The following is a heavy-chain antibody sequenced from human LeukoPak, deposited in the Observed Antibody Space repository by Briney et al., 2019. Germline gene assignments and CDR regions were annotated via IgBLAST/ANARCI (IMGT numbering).Heavy chain of an antibody. CDR3: AKVASGGHLDI. CDR1: GVSISSYY. CDR2: IYHTGSS. Sequence: SETLSLTCTVSGVSISSYYWTWIRQPPGKGLEWIGYIYHTGSSNYNPSLKSRVTMSVDTSKNQFSLKLNSVTAADTAMYYCAKVASGGHLDIWGQGTMVTVSS. V-gene: IGHV4-59*01. D-gene: IGHD3-16*01. J-gene: IGHJ3*02.